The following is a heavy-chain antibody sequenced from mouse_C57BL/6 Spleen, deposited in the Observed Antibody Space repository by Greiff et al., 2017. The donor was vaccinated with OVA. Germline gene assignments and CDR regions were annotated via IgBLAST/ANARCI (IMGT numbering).Heavy chain of an antibody. CDR2: INPNNGGT. D-gene: IGHD2-1*01. J-gene: IGHJ3*01. CDR3: ARGGGDLYGNYGWFAY. Sequence: VQLKQSGPELVKPGASVKIPCKASGYTFTDYNMDWVKQSHGKSLEWIGDINPNNGGTIYNQKFKGKATLTVDKSSSTAYMELRSLTSEDTAVYYCARGGGDLYGNYGWFAYWGQGTLVTVSA. V-gene: IGHV1-18*01. CDR1: GYTFTDYN.